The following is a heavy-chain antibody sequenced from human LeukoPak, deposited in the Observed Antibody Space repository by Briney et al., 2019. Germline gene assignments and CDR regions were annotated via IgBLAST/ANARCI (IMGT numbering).Heavy chain of an antibody. D-gene: IGHD3-9*01. CDR2: IYYSGST. J-gene: IGHJ6*03. CDR3: ARQKGDILTGYYSTSYNYYYMDV. CDR1: GGSISSISYY. Sequence: PSETLSLTCTVSGGSISSISYYWGWIRQPPGKGLEWIGSIYYSGSTYYNPSLKSRVTVSVDTSKKPFSLKLSSVTAADTAVYYCARQKGDILTGYYSTSYNYYYMDVWGKGTTVTVSS. V-gene: IGHV4-39*01.